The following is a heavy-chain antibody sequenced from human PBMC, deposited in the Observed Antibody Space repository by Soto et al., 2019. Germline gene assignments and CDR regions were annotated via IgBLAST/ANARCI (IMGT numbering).Heavy chain of an antibody. CDR2: IYYSGST. CDR3: ARDGPYCSGGSCYLYYYYGMDV. V-gene: IGHV4-31*03. CDR1: GGSISSGGYY. Sequence: SETLSLTCTVSGGSISSGGYYWSRIRQHPGKGLEWIGYIYYSGSTYYNPSLKSRVTISVGTSKNQFSLKLSSVTAANTAVYYCARDGPYCSGGSCYLYYYYGMDVWGQGTTVTVSS. J-gene: IGHJ6*02. D-gene: IGHD2-15*01.